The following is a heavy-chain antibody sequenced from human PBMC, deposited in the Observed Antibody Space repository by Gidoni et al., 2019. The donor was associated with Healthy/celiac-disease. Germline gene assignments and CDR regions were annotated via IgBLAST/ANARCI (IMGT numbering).Heavy chain of an antibody. CDR1: GGSISSYY. Sequence: QVQLQESGPGLVKPSETLSLTCTVSGGSISSYYWSWIRQPPGKGLEWIGYIYYSGSTNYNPSLKSRVTISVDTSKNQFSLKLSSVTAADTAVYYCARLRLYYDYVWGSYRPGYFDYWGQGTLVTVSS. CDR3: ARLRLYYDYVWGSYRPGYFDY. CDR2: IYYSGST. D-gene: IGHD3-16*02. J-gene: IGHJ4*02. V-gene: IGHV4-59*08.